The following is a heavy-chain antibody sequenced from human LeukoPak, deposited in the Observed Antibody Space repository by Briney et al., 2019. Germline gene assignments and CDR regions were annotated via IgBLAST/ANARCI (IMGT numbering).Heavy chain of an antibody. CDR3: AKAGDFYFDY. Sequence: PGGSLRLSCAASGFTFSSYGMHWVRQAPGKGLEWVAFIRYDGSNKYYADSVKGRFTISKDNSKNTLYLQMNSLRAEDTAVYYCAKAGDFYFDYWGQGTLVTVSS. J-gene: IGHJ4*02. CDR2: IRYDGSNK. CDR1: GFTFSSYG. V-gene: IGHV3-30*02. D-gene: IGHD7-27*01.